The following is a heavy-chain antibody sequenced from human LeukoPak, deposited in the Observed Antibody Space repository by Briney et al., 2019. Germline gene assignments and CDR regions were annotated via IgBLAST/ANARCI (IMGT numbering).Heavy chain of an antibody. CDR2: VYYSGST. Sequence: SETLSLTCTVSGGSISSSSYYWGWIRQPLGKGLEWIGSVYYSGSTYYNPSLKSRVTISVDTSKNQFSLKLSSVTAADTAVYYCARHRGSPYSGSYYYFDYWGQGTLVTVSS. V-gene: IGHV4-39*01. CDR3: ARHRGSPYSGSYYYFDY. J-gene: IGHJ4*02. CDR1: GGSISSSSYY. D-gene: IGHD1-26*01.